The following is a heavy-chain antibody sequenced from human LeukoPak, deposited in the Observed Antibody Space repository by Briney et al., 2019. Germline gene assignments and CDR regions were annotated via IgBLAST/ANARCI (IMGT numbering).Heavy chain of an antibody. CDR3: ARDPTDHYYYYYMDV. CDR2: TSYDGSNK. Sequence: GRSLRLSCAAPGFTFSSYAMHWVRQAPGKGLEWVAVTSYDGSNKYYADSVKGRFTISRDKSKNTLYLQMNSLRAEDTAVYYCARDPTDHYYYYYMDVWGKGTTVTVSS. J-gene: IGHJ6*03. V-gene: IGHV3-30*04. CDR1: GFTFSSYA.